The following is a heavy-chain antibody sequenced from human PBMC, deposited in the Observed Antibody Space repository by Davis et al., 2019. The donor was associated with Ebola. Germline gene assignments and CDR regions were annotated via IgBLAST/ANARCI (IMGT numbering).Heavy chain of an antibody. D-gene: IGHD3-16*01. CDR3: ARDYTRISMITFGGDAFDI. J-gene: IGHJ3*02. CDR1: GFTFSSYG. V-gene: IGHV3-33*01. Sequence: PGGSLRLSCAASGFTFSSYGMHWVRQAPGKGLEWVAVIWYDGSNKYYADSVKGRFTISRDNSKNTLYLQMNSLRAEDTAVYYCARDYTRISMITFGGDAFDIWGQGTMVTVSS. CDR2: IWYDGSNK.